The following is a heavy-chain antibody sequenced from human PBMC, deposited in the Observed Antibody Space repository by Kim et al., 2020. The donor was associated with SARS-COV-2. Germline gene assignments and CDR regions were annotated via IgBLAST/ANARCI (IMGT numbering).Heavy chain of an antibody. D-gene: IGHD3-10*01. Sequence: SETLSLTCTVSGGSISSYYWSWIRQPPGKGLEWIGYIYYSGSTNYNPSLKSRVTISVDTSKNQFSLKLSSVTAADTAVYYCARNLLWFGELLPTNWFDPWGQGTLVTVSS. CDR1: GGSISSYY. CDR2: IYYSGST. CDR3: ARNLLWFGELLPTNWFDP. J-gene: IGHJ5*02. V-gene: IGHV4-59*13.